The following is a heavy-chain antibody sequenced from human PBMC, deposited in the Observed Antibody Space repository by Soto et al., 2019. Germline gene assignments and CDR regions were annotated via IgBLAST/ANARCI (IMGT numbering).Heavy chain of an antibody. J-gene: IGHJ6*02. Sequence: PGESLKISCAASGFTFSSYWMSWVRQAPGKGLEWVANIKQDGSEKYYVDSVKGRFTISRDNAKNSLYLQMNSLRAEDTAVYYCANLRGLMVTYGMDVWGQGTTVTVSS. CDR1: GFTFSSYW. V-gene: IGHV3-7*03. CDR3: ANLRGLMVTYGMDV. D-gene: IGHD5-18*01. CDR2: IKQDGSEK.